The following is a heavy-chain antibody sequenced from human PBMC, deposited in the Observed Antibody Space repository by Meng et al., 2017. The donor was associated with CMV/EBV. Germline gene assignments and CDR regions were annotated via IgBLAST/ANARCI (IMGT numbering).Heavy chain of an antibody. V-gene: IGHV1-2*02. Sequence: ASVKVSCKASGYTFTGYYMHWVRQAPGQGLEWMGWINPNSGGTNYAQKFQGRVTMTRDTSISTAYMELSSLRSEDTAVYYCARDSITRPWDYYYGMDVWGQGTTVTVSS. CDR3: ARDSITRPWDYYYGMDV. D-gene: IGHD3-16*01. J-gene: IGHJ6*02. CDR1: GYTFTGYY. CDR2: INPNSGGT.